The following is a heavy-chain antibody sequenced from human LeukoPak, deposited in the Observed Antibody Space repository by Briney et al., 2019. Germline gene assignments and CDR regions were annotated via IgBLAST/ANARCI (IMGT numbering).Heavy chain of an antibody. CDR2: INQDGSQT. CDR1: GFTLILFW. V-gene: IGHV3-7*05. Sequence: GGSLRLSCAPSGFTLILFWMGWVHQAPGKGLKWVTNINQDGSQTLYVASVTGRFPISRDNAKPSLYLELNSLRAYDTAVLYCARVCGSGGSWYSYFDYWGQGTLVTVSS. J-gene: IGHJ4*02. CDR3: ARVCGSGGSWYSYFDY. D-gene: IGHD2-15*01.